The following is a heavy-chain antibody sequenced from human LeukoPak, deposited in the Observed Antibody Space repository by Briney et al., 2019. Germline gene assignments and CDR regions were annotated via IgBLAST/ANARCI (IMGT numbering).Heavy chain of an antibody. Sequence: GGSLRLSCAASGFTFSSYDMHWVRQATGKGLEWVSAIGVAANTFYSGSVKGRFTISRENAKNSLYLLMSSLRAEDTAVYYCARQNTPHGNFDYWGQGTLVTVSS. CDR2: IGVAANT. CDR1: GFTFSSYD. V-gene: IGHV3-13*01. D-gene: IGHD1-26*01. J-gene: IGHJ4*02. CDR3: ARQNTPHGNFDY.